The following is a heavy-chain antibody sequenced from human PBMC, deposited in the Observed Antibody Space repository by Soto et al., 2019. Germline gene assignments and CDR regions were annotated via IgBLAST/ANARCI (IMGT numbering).Heavy chain of an antibody. CDR1: GGSISSGGYY. CDR3: ARDHIVYCSGGSCFYV. CDR2: IYYSGST. Sequence: SETMSLTCAVSGGSISSGGYYWSWIRQHPGKGLEWIGYIYYSGSTYYNPSLKSRVTISVDTSKNQFSLKLSSVTAADTAVYYCARDHIVYCSGGSCFYVWGQGTLVTVSS. D-gene: IGHD2-15*01. J-gene: IGHJ4*02. V-gene: IGHV4-31*11.